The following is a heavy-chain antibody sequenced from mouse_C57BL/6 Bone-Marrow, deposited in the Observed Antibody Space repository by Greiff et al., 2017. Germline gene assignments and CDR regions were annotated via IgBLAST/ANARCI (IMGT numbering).Heavy chain of an antibody. D-gene: IGHD2-2*01. J-gene: IGHJ2*01. Sequence: EVMLVESEGGLVQPGSSMKLSCTASGFTFSDYYMAWVRQVPAKGLEWVANINYDGSSTNYLDYLKSRFIISRDNAKNILYLQMSSLKSEDTATYYCARVYYGYVFFDYWGQGTTLTVSS. CDR1: GFTFSDYY. CDR3: ARVYYGYVFFDY. V-gene: IGHV5-16*01. CDR2: INYDGSST.